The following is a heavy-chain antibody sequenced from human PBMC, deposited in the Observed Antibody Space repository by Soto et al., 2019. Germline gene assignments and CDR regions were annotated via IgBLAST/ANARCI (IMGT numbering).Heavy chain of an antibody. Sequence: SVKVSCKASGGTFSSYAISWVRQAPGQGLEWMGGIIPILGTANYAQKFQGRVTITADESTSTAYMELSSLRSEDTAVYYCAKNPENYYYGMDVWGQGTTVTVSS. CDR1: GGTFSSYA. CDR2: IIPILGTA. CDR3: AKNPENYYYGMDV. V-gene: IGHV1-69*13. J-gene: IGHJ6*02.